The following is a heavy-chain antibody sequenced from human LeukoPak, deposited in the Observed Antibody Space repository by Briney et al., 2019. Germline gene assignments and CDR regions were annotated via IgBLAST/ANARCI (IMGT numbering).Heavy chain of an antibody. D-gene: IGHD2-15*01. CDR3: ARDRAVVVVAAILSY. CDR2: INPNSGGT. Sequence: ASVNVSCKASGYTFTGYYMHWVRQAPGQGLEWMGWINPNSGGTNYAQKYQGRVTMTRDTSISTDYMELSRLRSDDTAVYYCARDRAVVVVAAILSYWGQGTLVTVSS. V-gene: IGHV1-2*02. CDR1: GYTFTGYY. J-gene: IGHJ4*02.